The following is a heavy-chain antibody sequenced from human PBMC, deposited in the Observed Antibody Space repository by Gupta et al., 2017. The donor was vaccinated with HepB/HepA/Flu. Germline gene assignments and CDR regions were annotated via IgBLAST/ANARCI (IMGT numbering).Heavy chain of an antibody. CDR2: IIPIFGTA. Sequence: QVQLVQSGAEVQKPGSSVKVSCKASGGTFSSYAISWVRQAPGQGLEWMGGIIPIFGTANYAQKFQGRVTITADKSTSTAYMELSSLRSEDTAVYYCAREGIAARLRWAFDYWGQGTLVTVSS. V-gene: IGHV1-69*06. D-gene: IGHD6-6*01. J-gene: IGHJ4*02. CDR3: AREGIAARLRWAFDY. CDR1: GGTFSSYA.